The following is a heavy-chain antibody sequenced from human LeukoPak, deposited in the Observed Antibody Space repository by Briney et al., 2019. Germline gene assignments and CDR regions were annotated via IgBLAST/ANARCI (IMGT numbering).Heavy chain of an antibody. Sequence: KPSETLSLTCAVSGYSISSGYYWGWIRQPPGKGLEWIGSIYHSGSTYYNPSLKGRVTISVDTSKNQFSLKLSSVTAADTAVYYCARLHYYGSGSYLADYWGQGTLVTVSS. V-gene: IGHV4-38-2*01. D-gene: IGHD3-10*01. J-gene: IGHJ4*02. CDR2: IYHSGST. CDR1: GYSISSGYY. CDR3: ARLHYYGSGSYLADY.